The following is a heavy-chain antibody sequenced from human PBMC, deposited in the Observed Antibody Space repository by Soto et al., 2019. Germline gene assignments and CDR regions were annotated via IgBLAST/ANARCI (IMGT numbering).Heavy chain of an antibody. J-gene: IGHJ4*02. CDR3: AHRPRGYSYHFPY. CDR2: IYWDDDE. CDR1: GFSLTTRGVG. D-gene: IGHD5-18*01. V-gene: IGHV2-5*02. Sequence: QITLKESGPPLVKPTQTLTLTCTFSGFSLTTRGVGVGWIRQPPVKALEWLALIYWDDDEGYSPSLKSRLTITRTTSKNPVVLTMPNMAPVDTATYYCAHRPRGYSYHFPYWAQGPLVTASS.